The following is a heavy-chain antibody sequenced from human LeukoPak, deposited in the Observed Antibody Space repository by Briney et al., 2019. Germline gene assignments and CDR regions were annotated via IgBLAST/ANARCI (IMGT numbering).Heavy chain of an antibody. D-gene: IGHD3-16*01. J-gene: IGHJ4*02. Sequence: SETLSLTCTVSGGSISSYYWSWIRQPPGKGLEWIGYIYYSGSTNYNPSLKSRVTISVDTSKNQFSLKLSSVTAADTAVYYCARGLAISPPFDYWGQGTLVTVSS. CDR2: IYYSGST. CDR1: GGSISSYY. CDR3: ARGLAISPPFDY. V-gene: IGHV4-59*01.